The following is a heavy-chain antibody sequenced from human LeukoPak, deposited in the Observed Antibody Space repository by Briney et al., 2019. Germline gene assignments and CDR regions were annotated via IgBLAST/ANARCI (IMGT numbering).Heavy chain of an antibody. Sequence: PSETLSLTCTVSGGSISSYYWSWIRQPPGKGLEWIGYIYYSGSTNYNPSLKSRVTISGDTSKNQFSLRLSSVTAADTAVYYCARASYSYDINGWVPFDYWGQGTLVTASS. V-gene: IGHV4-59*08. CDR1: GGSISSYY. CDR2: IYYSGST. J-gene: IGHJ4*02. CDR3: ARASYSYDINGWVPFDY. D-gene: IGHD3-22*01.